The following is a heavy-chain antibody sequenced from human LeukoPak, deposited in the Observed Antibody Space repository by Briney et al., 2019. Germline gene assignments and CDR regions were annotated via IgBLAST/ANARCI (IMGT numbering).Heavy chain of an antibody. CDR1: GYTFTSFY. V-gene: IGHV1-2*02. D-gene: IGHD3-22*01. CDR3: ARSLDSSGADAFDI. Sequence: ASVKVSCKASGYTFTSFYMHGVRQAPGQGLEWMGWINPNSGGPNYAQMFQGRVTMTRDTSISTAYMELSGLRSDDTAVYYCARSLDSSGADAFDIWGQGTMVTVSS. CDR2: INPNSGGP. J-gene: IGHJ3*02.